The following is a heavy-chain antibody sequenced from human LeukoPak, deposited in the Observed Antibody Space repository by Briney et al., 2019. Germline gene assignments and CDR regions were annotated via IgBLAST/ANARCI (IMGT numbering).Heavy chain of an antibody. CDR1: GFTFSSYG. J-gene: IGHJ4*02. CDR2: ISYDGSNK. D-gene: IGHD6-6*01. CDR3: AKDIPEQLPSYFDY. V-gene: IGHV3-30*18. Sequence: GGSLRLSCAASGFTFSSYGMHWVRQAPGKGLEWVAVISYDGSNKYYADSVKGRFTISRDNSKNTLYLQMNSLRAEDTAVYYCAKDIPEQLPSYFDYWGQGTLVTVSS.